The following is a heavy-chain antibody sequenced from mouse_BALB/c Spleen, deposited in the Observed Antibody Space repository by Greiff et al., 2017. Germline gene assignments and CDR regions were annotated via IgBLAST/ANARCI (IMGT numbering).Heavy chain of an antibody. J-gene: IGHJ3*01. CDR1: GYSITSGYS. V-gene: IGHV3-1*02. CDR3: ARSRERAY. CDR2: IHYSGST. Sequence: EVQLQESGPDLVKPSQSLSLTCTVTGYSITSGYSWHWIRHFPGNKLEWMGYIHYSGSTNYNPSLKSRISITRDTSKNQFFLQLNSVTTEDTATYYCARSRERAYWGQGTLVTVSA.